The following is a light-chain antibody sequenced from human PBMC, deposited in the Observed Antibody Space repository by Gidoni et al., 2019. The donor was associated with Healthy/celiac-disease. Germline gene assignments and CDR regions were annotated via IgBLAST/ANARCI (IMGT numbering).Light chain of an antibody. CDR3: QQYDNLLFT. CDR2: DAS. CDR1: QDISNY. Sequence: DIQMTQSPSSLPASVGDRVTITCQASQDISNYLNWYQQKPGKAPKLLIYDASNLETGVPSRFSGSGSGTEFTLAISSLQPEDIATYYCQQYDNLLFTFGPGTKVDIK. V-gene: IGKV1-33*01. J-gene: IGKJ3*01.